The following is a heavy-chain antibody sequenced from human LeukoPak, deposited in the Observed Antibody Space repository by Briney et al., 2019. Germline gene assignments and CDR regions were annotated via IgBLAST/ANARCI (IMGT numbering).Heavy chain of an antibody. J-gene: IGHJ4*02. V-gene: IGHV1-8*01. CDR2: MNPNSGNT. Sequence: ASVKVSCKASGYTFTSYDINWVRQATGQGLEWMGWMNPNSGNTGYAQKLQGRVTMTTDTSTSTAYMELSRLRSDDTAVYYCARGTYYDFWSGYSYWGQGTLVTVSS. D-gene: IGHD3-3*01. CDR1: GYTFTSYD. CDR3: ARGTYYDFWSGYSY.